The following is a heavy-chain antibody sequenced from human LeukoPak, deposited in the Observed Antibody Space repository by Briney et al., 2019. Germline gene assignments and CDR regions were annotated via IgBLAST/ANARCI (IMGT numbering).Heavy chain of an antibody. CDR2: IRYDGSNT. J-gene: IGHJ5*02. D-gene: IGHD6-6*01. CDR3: ARGPYCSSSGNWFDP. Sequence: TGGSLRLSCAASGFTFSSYGMHWVRQAPGKGLEWVAFIRYDGSNTYYADSVKGRFTISRDNSKNTLYLQMNSLRAEDTAVYYCARGPYCSSSGNWFDPWGQGTLVTVSS. V-gene: IGHV3-30*02. CDR1: GFTFSSYG.